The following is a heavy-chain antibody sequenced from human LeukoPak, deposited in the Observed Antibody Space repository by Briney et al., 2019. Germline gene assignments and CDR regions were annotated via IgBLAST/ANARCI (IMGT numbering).Heavy chain of an antibody. J-gene: IGHJ4*02. Sequence: GESLKISCKASGYTFTSFFIGWVRQLPGQGLEWMGIIYTGDSDTRYSPSFQGQVTISVDKSISTAYLQWRSLKASDTAIYYCARPITGAGTDLGYWGQGTLVTVSS. D-gene: IGHD6-13*01. CDR3: ARPITGAGTDLGY. CDR2: IYTGDSDT. V-gene: IGHV5-51*01. CDR1: GYTFTSFF.